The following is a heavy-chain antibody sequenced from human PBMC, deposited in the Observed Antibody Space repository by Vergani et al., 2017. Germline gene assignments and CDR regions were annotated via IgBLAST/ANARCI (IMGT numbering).Heavy chain of an antibody. J-gene: IGHJ4*02. CDR3: ARDPGYSSGWYFDY. CDR1: GGTFSSYA. Sequence: QVQLVQSGAEVKKPGSSVKVSCKASGGTFSSYAISWVRQAPGQGLEWMGRIIPILGIANYAQKFQGRVTITADKSTSTAYMELSSMRSEDTAVYYCARDPGYSSGWYFDYWGQGTLVIVSS. V-gene: IGHV1-69*04. D-gene: IGHD6-19*01. CDR2: IIPILGIA.